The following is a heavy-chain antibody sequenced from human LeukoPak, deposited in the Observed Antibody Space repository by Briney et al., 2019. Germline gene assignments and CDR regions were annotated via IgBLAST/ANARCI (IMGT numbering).Heavy chain of an antibody. CDR1: GGSISSYY. D-gene: IGHD2-15*01. CDR3: ARVTAAYYYYYMDV. J-gene: IGHJ6*03. Sequence: PSETLSLTCTVSGGSISSYYWSWIRQPPGKGLEWIGYIYYSGSTNYNPSLKSRVTISVDTSKNQFSLKLSSVTAADTAVYYCARVTAAYYYYYMDVWGKGTTVTVSS. V-gene: IGHV4-59*01. CDR2: IYYSGST.